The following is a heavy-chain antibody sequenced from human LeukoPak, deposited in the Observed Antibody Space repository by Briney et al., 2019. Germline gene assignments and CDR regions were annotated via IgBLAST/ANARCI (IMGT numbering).Heavy chain of an antibody. D-gene: IGHD6-19*01. CDR2: IYSAGNT. J-gene: IGHJ4*02. CDR3: ARGGTPGYSSGRIDY. CDR1: GFTVSSNY. V-gene: IGHV3-53*04. Sequence: PGGSLRLSCVASGFTVSSNYMSWVRQAPGKGLESVSVIYSAGNTYYADSVKGRFTISRHNSENTLYLHMNSLRVEDTAVYFCARGGTPGYSSGRIDYWGQGTLVTVSS.